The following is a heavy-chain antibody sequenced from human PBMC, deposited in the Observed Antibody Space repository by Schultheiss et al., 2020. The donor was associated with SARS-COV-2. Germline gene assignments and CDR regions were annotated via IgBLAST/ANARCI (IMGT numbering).Heavy chain of an antibody. CDR3: ARLTGIVVVPAAIPPYYYYYMDV. J-gene: IGHJ6*03. Sequence: SETLSLTCTVSGGSISSSSYYWGWIRQPPGKGLEWIGEINHSGSTNYNPSLKSRVTISVDTSKNQFSLKLSSVTAADTAVYYCARLTGIVVVPAAIPPYYYYYMDVWGKGTTVTVAS. CDR1: GGSISSSSYY. V-gene: IGHV4-39*07. CDR2: INHSGST. D-gene: IGHD2-2*01.